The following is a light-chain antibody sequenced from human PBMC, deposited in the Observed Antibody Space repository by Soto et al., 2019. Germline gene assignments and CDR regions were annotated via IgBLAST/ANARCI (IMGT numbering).Light chain of an antibody. Sequence: EIVLTQSPGTLSLSPGERATLSCRASQSVSSSYSAWYQQKPGQAPRLLIYGASSRATGIPDRFSGSGSGTDFTLTISRLEPEDSAVYYCQQYGSSPRTFGQGTKLEIK. V-gene: IGKV3-20*01. CDR1: QSVSSSY. CDR3: QQYGSSPRT. CDR2: GAS. J-gene: IGKJ2*01.